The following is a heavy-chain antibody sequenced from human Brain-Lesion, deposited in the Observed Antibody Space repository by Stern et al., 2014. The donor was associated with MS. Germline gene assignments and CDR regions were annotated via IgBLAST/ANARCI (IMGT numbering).Heavy chain of an antibody. CDR1: GYTLTELS. D-gene: IGHD1-26*01. CDR2: FDPEDGET. CDR3: ATLSPGAGGNYYRHLDY. J-gene: IGHJ4*02. Sequence: VQLVESGAEVKKPGASVKVSCKVSGYTLTELSMHWVRQAPRKGLEWMGGFDPEDGETIYAQKFQGRVTMAEETSPDTACMELSSRRYEDSVVYYCATLSPGAGGNYYRHLDYWGQGTLVTVSS. V-gene: IGHV1-24*01.